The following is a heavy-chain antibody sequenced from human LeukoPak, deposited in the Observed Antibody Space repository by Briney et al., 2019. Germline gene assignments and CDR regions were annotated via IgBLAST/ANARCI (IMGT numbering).Heavy chain of an antibody. D-gene: IGHD3-9*01. CDR3: ARVILRYFDWPTPYYFDY. CDR2: INPNSGGT. CDR1: GYTFTGYY. V-gene: IGHV1-2*06. J-gene: IGHJ4*02. Sequence: AASVKVSCKASGYTFTGYYMHWVRQAPGQGLEWMGRINPNSGGTNYAQKFQGRVTMTRDTSISTAYMELSRLRSDDTAVYYCARVILRYFDWPTPYYFDYWGQGTLVTVSS.